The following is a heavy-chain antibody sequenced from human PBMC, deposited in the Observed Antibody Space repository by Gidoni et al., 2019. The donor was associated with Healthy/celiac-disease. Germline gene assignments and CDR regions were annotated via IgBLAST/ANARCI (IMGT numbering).Heavy chain of an antibody. CDR3: ARELWFGEPNWFDP. CDR1: GGSISSGSYY. J-gene: IGHJ5*02. D-gene: IGHD3-10*01. V-gene: IGHV4-61*02. CDR2: IYTSGST. Sequence: QVQLQESGPGLVKPSQTLSRTCTVSGGSISSGSYYWSWIRQPAGKGLEWIGRIYTSGSTNYTPSLKRRVPISVDTSKHQFSLKLSSVTAADTAVYYCARELWFGEPNWFDPWGQGTLVTVSS.